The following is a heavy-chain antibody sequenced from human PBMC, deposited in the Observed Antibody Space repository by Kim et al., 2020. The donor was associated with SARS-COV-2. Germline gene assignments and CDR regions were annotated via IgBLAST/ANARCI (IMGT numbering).Heavy chain of an antibody. J-gene: IGHJ4*02. V-gene: IGHV3-21*01. Sequence: GGSLRLSCAASGFTFSSYSMNWVRQAPGKGLEWVSSISSSSSYIYYADSVKGRFTISRDNAKNSLYLQMNSLRAEDTAVYYCERDQDVDYYDSSGYQFDYWGQGTLVTVSS. CDR3: ERDQDVDYYDSSGYQFDY. CDR2: ISSSSSYI. CDR1: GFTFSSYS. D-gene: IGHD3-22*01.